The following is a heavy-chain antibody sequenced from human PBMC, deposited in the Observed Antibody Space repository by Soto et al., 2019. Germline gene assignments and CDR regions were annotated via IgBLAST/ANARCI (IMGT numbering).Heavy chain of an antibody. Sequence: AGGSLRLSCAASGFTFSNYGMHWVRQTPGKGLEWVAVISYDGSHQFYTDSVKGRFTISRDNSKNTLYLQMNSLKTEDTAMYYCAKDXKCCTIGSHFLDNWFDPWGQGTLVTVSS. CDR3: AKDXKCCTIGSHFLDNWFDP. V-gene: IGHV3-30*18. CDR2: ISYDGSHQ. J-gene: IGHJ5*02. D-gene: IGHD2-8*01. CDR1: GFTFSNYG.